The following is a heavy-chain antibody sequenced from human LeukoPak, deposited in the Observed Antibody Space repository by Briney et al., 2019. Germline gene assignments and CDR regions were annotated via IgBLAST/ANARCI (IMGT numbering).Heavy chain of an antibody. J-gene: IGHJ3*02. V-gene: IGHV3-30*04. Sequence: SGGSLRLSCAASGFTFSSYAMHWVRQAPGEGLEWVAVISYDGSNKYYADSVKGRFTISRDNAENSLYLQMNSLRAEDTAVYYCARVLRYDNSGHDSFDIWGQGTMVIVSS. D-gene: IGHD3-22*01. CDR1: GFTFSSYA. CDR3: ARVLRYDNSGHDSFDI. CDR2: ISYDGSNK.